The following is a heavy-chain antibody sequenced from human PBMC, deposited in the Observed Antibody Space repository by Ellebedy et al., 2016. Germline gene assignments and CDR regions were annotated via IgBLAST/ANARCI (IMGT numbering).Heavy chain of an antibody. CDR2: INPNSGGT. CDR3: ARVLATGGYFDY. V-gene: IGHV1-2*02. CDR1: GYTFTGYY. Sequence: ASVKVSCKASGYTFTGYYMRWVRQAPGQGLEWMGWINPNSGGTNYAQKFQGRVTMTRDTSISTAYMELSRLRSDDTAVYYCARVLATGGYFDYWGQGTLVTVSS. D-gene: IGHD5-12*01. J-gene: IGHJ4*02.